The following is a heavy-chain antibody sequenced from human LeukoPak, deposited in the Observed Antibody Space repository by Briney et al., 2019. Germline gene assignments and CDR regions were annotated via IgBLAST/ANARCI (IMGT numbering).Heavy chain of an antibody. CDR3: AREYCSGGSCYDYYYGMDV. CDR1: GFTFSSYS. CDR2: ISSSSSTI. V-gene: IGHV3-48*04. D-gene: IGHD2-15*01. Sequence: GSLRLSCAASGFTFSSYSMNWVRQAPGKGLEWVSYISSSSSTIYYADSVKGRFTISRDNAKNSLYLQMNSLRAEDTAVYYCAREYCSGGSCYDYYYGMDVWGQGTTVTVSS. J-gene: IGHJ6*02.